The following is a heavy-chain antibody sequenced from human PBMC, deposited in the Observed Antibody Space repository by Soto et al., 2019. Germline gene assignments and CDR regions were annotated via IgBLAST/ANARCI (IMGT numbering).Heavy chain of an antibody. J-gene: IGHJ6*02. CDR3: ARELYITGTPNPHGMDV. CDR1: GYTFTGYY. D-gene: IGHD1-20*01. Sequence: ASVKVSCKASGYTFTGYYMHWVRQAPGQGLEWMGWINPNSGGTNYAQKFQGRVTMTRDTSISTAYMELSRLRSDDTAVYYCARELYITGTPNPHGMDVWGLGTTVTVSS. CDR2: INPNSGGT. V-gene: IGHV1-2*02.